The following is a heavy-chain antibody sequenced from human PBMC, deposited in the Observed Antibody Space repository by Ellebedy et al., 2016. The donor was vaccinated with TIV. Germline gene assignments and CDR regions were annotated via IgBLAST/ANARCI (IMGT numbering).Heavy chain of an antibody. CDR3: ARHEVDYDFWSGYYNYYYYYGMDV. V-gene: IGHV4-39*01. CDR1: GGSISSSSYY. Sequence: MPSETLSLTCTVSGGSISSSSYYWGWIRQPQGKGLKWIGSIYYRGSTYYNPSLKSRVTISVDTSKNQFSLKLSSVTAADTAVYYCARHEVDYDFWSGYYNYYYYYGMDVWGQGTTVTVSS. D-gene: IGHD3-3*01. J-gene: IGHJ6*02. CDR2: IYYRGST.